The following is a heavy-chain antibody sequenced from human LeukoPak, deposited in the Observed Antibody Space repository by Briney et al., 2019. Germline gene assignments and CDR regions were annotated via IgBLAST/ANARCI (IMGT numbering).Heavy chain of an antibody. CDR1: GSTFSSYW. V-gene: IGHV3-7*01. J-gene: IGHJ6*03. CDR2: IKQDGSEK. Sequence: GGSLRLSCAASGSTFSSYWMSWVRQAPGKGLEWVANIKQDGSEKYYVDSVKGRFTISRDNAKNSLYLQMNSLRAEDTAVYYCARDSGGVAGYYYYYYMDVWGKGTTVTVSS. CDR3: ARDSGGVAGYYYYYYMDV. D-gene: IGHD3-16*01.